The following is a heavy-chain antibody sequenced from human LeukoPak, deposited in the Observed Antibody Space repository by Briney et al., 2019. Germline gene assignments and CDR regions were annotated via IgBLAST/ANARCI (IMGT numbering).Heavy chain of an antibody. CDR2: ISYDGSNK. D-gene: IGHD3-22*01. CDR1: GFTFSDYY. J-gene: IGHJ4*02. V-gene: IGHV3-30*03. CDR3: ARDFSSYYANSAYYGDTWFDY. Sequence: GGSLRLSCAASGFTFSDYYMSWIRQAPGKGLEWVAVISYDGSNKYYADSVKSRFTISRDNSKNTLYLQMNSLRAEDTAVYYCARDFSSYYANSAYYGDTWFDYWGQGTLVTVSS.